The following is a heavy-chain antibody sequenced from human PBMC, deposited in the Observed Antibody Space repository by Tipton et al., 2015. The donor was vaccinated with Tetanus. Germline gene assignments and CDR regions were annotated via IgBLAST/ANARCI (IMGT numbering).Heavy chain of an antibody. D-gene: IGHD2-15*01. CDR1: GFTLSRYT. J-gene: IGHJ4*02. CDR3: AKEFQRARIRFFDS. V-gene: IGHV3-30*18. Sequence: SLRLSCAASGFTLSRYTLNWVRQAPGKGLEWVAVIPFDGRNERYADSVKGRFIISRDNSKNTLYLQMNSLRPEDTAVYYCAKEFQRARIRFFDSWGQGTQVTVSS. CDR2: IPFDGRNE.